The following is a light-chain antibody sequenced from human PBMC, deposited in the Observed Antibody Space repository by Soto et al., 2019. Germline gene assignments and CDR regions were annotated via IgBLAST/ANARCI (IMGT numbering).Light chain of an antibody. Sequence: EIVMTQSPAPLSVSSGEGATPSCRTKQTINNNLAWYQQKPGQAPRLLIYGASRRATGVPARFSGSGSGTEFTLTISSLQYEDFAVYYCQHYNNGPRFGQGTKVDIK. J-gene: IGKJ1*01. CDR1: QTINNN. CDR3: QHYNNGPR. V-gene: IGKV3-15*01. CDR2: GAS.